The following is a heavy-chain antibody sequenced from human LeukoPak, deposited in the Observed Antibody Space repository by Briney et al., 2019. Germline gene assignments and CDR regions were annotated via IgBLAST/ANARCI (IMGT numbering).Heavy chain of an antibody. CDR1: GYTFTRYY. CDR3: ARYNDYVDY. V-gene: IGHV1-46*01. Sequence: ASVNVSCKASGYTFTRYYMYWVRQAHGQGLEWMGIINPSGGSATYAQKFQGRVTMTRDTSTNTVYMELSSLRSEDTAVYYCARYNDYVDYWGQGTLVTVSS. CDR2: INPSGGSA. D-gene: IGHD3-16*01. J-gene: IGHJ4*02.